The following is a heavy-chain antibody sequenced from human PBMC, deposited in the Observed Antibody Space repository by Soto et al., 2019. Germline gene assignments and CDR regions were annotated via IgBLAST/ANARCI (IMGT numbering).Heavy chain of an antibody. D-gene: IGHD5-12*01. V-gene: IGHV1-46*01. J-gene: IGHJ3*02. CDR1: GYTFTSYS. CDR2: INPSGGST. CDR3: ARELAGHDAFDI. Sequence: ASVEVSCKASGYTFTSYSMHWVRQAPGQGLEWMGIINPSGGSTRYAQKFQGRVTMTRDTSTSTVYMELSSLRSVDTAVYYCARELAGHDAFDIWGQGTMVTVSS.